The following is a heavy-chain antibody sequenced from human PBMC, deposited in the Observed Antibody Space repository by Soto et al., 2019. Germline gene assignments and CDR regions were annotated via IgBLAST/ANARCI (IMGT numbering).Heavy chain of an antibody. CDR2: INHSGST. J-gene: IGHJ6*03. V-gene: IGHV4-34*01. Sequence: SQTLPHTCAVYGGSISGYYWSWIRQPPGKGLEWIGEINHSGSTNYNPSLKSRVTISVDTSKNQFSLKLSSVTAADTAVYYCARGAKYHRYYYYMDVWGKGATVTVSS. D-gene: IGHD2-2*01. CDR3: ARGAKYHRYYYYMDV. CDR1: GGSISGYY.